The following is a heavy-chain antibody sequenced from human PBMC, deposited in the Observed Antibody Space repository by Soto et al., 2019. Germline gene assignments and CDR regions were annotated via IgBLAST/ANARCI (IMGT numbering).Heavy chain of an antibody. J-gene: IGHJ5*02. D-gene: IGHD3-10*01. CDR3: AGDLRGRRSGRFDP. V-gene: IGHV4-31*03. CDR1: GDPITSGGFY. Sequence: QVQLQESGPGLVKPSETLSLTCTLSGDPITSGGFYWTWIRQHPAKGLEWIGYIYYSGVTYYNPSLKSRANISVDTSKNQFSLNLSSVTAADTAMYYCAGDLRGRRSGRFDPWGQGTLVTVSS. CDR2: IYYSGVT.